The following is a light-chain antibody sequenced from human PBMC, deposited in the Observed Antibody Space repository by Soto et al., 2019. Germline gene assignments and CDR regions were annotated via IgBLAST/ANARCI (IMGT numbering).Light chain of an antibody. J-gene: IGKJ5*01. CDR3: QQYSDWTSIT. CDR2: DVS. CDR1: QSVSSSY. Sequence: EIVLTHSPATLSLSPGERATLSCGASQSVSSSYLAWYQQKPGQAPRLLIYDVSTGATGIPARFSGRRSGTEFTLTINSLQSEDFAVYYCQQYSDWTSITFGQGTRLEIK. V-gene: IGKV3-15*01.